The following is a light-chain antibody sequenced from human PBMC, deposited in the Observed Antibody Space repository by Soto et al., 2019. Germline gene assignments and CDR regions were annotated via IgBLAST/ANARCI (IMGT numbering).Light chain of an antibody. CDR3: HQDNKWPLT. J-gene: IGKJ4*01. Sequence: EIVMTQSPATLSVFPGERATLSCRASQSVNSNLAWYQQKPGQAPRLLIYGASTRATGIPARFSGSGSGTEFTLTISSLQSEDFAVYYCHQDNKWPLTFGGGTKVEIK. V-gene: IGKV3-15*01. CDR2: GAS. CDR1: QSVNSN.